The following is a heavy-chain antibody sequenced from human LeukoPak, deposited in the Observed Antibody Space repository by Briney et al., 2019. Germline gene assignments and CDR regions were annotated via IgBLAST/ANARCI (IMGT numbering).Heavy chain of an antibody. CDR2: IIPILGIA. D-gene: IGHD3-10*01. CDR1: GGTFSSYA. J-gene: IGHJ6*03. Sequence: GASVKVSCKASGGTFSSYAISWVRQAPGQGLEWMGRIIPILGIANYAQKFQGRVTITADKSTSTAYMELSSLRSEDTAVYYCAVQHLGSGNLAYYYYYYMDVWGKGTTVTVSS. CDR3: AVQHLGSGNLAYYYYYYMDV. V-gene: IGHV1-69*04.